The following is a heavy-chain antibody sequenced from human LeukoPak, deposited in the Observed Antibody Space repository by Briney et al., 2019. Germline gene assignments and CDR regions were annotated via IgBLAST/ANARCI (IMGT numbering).Heavy chain of an antibody. V-gene: IGHV5-51*01. CDR2: IYPGDSDT. CDR1: GYTFTNYW. D-gene: IGHD5-12*01. J-gene: IGHJ5*02. Sequence: GESLKISCKASGYTFTNYWIGWVRQMPGKGLEWMGTIYPGDSDTRYSPSLQGQVTISADKSINTAYLQWSSLRASDSAMYYCARRAYSHEWFDPWGQGTLVTVSS. CDR3: ARRAYSHEWFDP.